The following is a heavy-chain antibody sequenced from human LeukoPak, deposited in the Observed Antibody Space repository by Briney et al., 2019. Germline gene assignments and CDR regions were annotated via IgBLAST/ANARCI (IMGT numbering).Heavy chain of an antibody. CDR1: GFTSGDYA. D-gene: IGHD6-19*01. Sequence: GGSLRLSCTASGFTSGDYAMSWFRQAPGKGLEWVGFIRSKAYGGTTEYAASVKGRFTISRDDSKSIAYLQMNSLKTEDTAVYYCTRIWQWLSGVYGMDVWGQGTTVTVSS. CDR3: TRIWQWLSGVYGMDV. J-gene: IGHJ6*02. V-gene: IGHV3-49*03. CDR2: IRSKAYGGTT.